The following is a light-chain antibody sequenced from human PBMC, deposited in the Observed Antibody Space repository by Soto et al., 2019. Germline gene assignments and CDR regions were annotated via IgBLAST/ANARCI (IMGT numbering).Light chain of an antibody. V-gene: IGKV3-11*01. CDR3: QQRSNWPPYT. CDR1: EGVSRY. Sequence: EIVLTQSPATLSLSPGERATLSCRASEGVSRYLAWYQQKPGQAPRLLIYDASNRATGIPVRFSGSGSGTDFTLTISSLEPEDFAVYYCQQRSNWPPYTFGGGTKVEIK. CDR2: DAS. J-gene: IGKJ4*01.